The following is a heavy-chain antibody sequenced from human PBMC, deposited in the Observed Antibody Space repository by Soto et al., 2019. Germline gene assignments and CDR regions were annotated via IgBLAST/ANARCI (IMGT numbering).Heavy chain of an antibody. V-gene: IGHV1-69*01. CDR1: GGTFSSYA. D-gene: IGHD3-10*01. Sequence: QVQLVQSGAEVKKPGSSVKVSCKASGGTFSSYAISWLRQAPGQGLEWMGGTIPIFGTASYAHKFQGRVTITADESTSTALMDLSSLRTEDTAVYYCARERGSGSYYRVGYYYYGMDIWGQGTTVTVSS. J-gene: IGHJ6*02. CDR3: ARERGSGSYYRVGYYYYGMDI. CDR2: TIPIFGTA.